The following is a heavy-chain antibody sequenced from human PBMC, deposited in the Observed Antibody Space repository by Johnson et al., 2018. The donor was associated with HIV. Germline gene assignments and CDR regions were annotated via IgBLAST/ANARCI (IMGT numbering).Heavy chain of an antibody. CDR1: GFSFSSYG. D-gene: IGHD3-22*01. CDR3: ANSGLRTYYYDTGVHDVFDI. J-gene: IGHJ3*02. V-gene: IGHV3-30*02. Sequence: QLVESGGGVVQPGGSLRLSCAASGFSFSSYGMHWVRQAPGKGLEWVAFIRNDGSNTFYVDSVKGRFTISRDNSKNTLYLQMSSLRDEDTAVYYCANSGLRTYYYDTGVHDVFDIWGQGTMVTVSS. CDR2: IRNDGSNT.